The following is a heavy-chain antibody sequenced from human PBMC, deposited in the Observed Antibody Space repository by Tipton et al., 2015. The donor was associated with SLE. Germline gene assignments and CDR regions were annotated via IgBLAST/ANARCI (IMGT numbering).Heavy chain of an antibody. CDR3: AKDPMVQDYYFDY. V-gene: IGHV3-30*02. CDR2: IRYDGSNK. J-gene: IGHJ4*02. D-gene: IGHD3-10*01. CDR1: GFTFSSYG. Sequence: QLVQSGGGVVQPGGSLRLSCAASGFTFSSYGMHWVRQAPGKGLEWVAFIRYDGSNKYYADSVKGRFTISRDNSKNTLYLQMNSLRAEDTAVYYCAKDPMVQDYYFDYWGQGTLVTVSS.